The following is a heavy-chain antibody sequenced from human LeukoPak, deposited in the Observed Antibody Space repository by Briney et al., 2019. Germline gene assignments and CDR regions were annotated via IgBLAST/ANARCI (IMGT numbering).Heavy chain of an antibody. CDR3: AKDISLGRIAARPGYFDY. V-gene: IGHV3-9*01. CDR1: GFTFDDYA. J-gene: IGHJ4*02. CDR2: ISWNSGSI. Sequence: GGSLRLSCAASGFTFDDYAMHWVRQAPGKSLEWVSGISWNSGSIGYADSVKGRFTISRDNAKNSLYLQTNSLRAEDTALYYCAKDISLGRIAARPGYFDYWGQGTLVTVSS. D-gene: IGHD6-6*01.